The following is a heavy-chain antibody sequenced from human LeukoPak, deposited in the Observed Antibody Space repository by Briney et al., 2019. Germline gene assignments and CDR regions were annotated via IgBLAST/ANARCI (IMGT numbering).Heavy chain of an antibody. J-gene: IGHJ4*02. Sequence: PGGSLRLSCAASGFSFSSYAMNWVRQAPGKGLEWVASIRGSGGSTYYADSVKGRFTISRDNSMNTLFLQMNSLRAEDTAVYYCAKDRYDRIPKEIDYWGQGTLVTVSS. CDR1: GFSFSSYA. V-gene: IGHV3-23*01. D-gene: IGHD3-9*01. CDR3: AKDRYDRIPKEIDY. CDR2: IRGSGGST.